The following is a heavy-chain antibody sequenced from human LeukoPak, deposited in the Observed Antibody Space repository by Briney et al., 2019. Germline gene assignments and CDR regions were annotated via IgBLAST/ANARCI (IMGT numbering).Heavy chain of an antibody. CDR3: AKDTEPFNIVVVPAATLFYY. CDR2: IRGGGGST. J-gene: IGHJ4*02. Sequence: PGGSLRLSCAASGFTFSSYAMSWVRQAPGKGLEWVSAIRGGGGSTYYADSVKGRFTISRDNSKNTLYLQMNSLRADDTAVYYCAKDTEPFNIVVVPAATLFYYWGQGTLVTVSS. V-gene: IGHV3-23*01. D-gene: IGHD2-2*01. CDR1: GFTFSSYA.